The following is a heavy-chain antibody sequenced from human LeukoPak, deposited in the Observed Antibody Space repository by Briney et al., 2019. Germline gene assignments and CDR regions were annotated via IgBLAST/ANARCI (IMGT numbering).Heavy chain of an antibody. V-gene: IGHV3-21*01. J-gene: IGHJ4*02. D-gene: IGHD6-13*01. CDR3: ARGGAIAAAGTRTDY. CDR2: ISSSSYI. CDR1: GFTFSSYS. Sequence: GGSLRLSCAASGFTFSSYSMNWVRQAPGKGLEWVSSISSSSYIYYADSVKGRFTISRDNAKNSLYLQMNSLRAEDTAVYYCARGGAIAAAGTRTDYWGQGTLVTVSS.